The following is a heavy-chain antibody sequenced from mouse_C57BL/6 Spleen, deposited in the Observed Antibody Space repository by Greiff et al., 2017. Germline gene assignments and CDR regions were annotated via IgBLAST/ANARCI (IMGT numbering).Heavy chain of an antibody. V-gene: IGHV5-9-1*02. CDR2: LSSGGDYI. J-gene: IGHJ2*01. Sequence: EVKLVESGEGLVQPGGSLKLSCAASGFTFSSYAMSWVRQTPEPRLAWVAYLSSGGDYIYYADTVKGRFTISRDNARNTLYLQLSSLKSEDTAMYYCTREDYGSSCFDDWGQGTTLTVSS. D-gene: IGHD1-1*01. CDR1: GFTFSSYA. CDR3: TREDYGSSCFDD.